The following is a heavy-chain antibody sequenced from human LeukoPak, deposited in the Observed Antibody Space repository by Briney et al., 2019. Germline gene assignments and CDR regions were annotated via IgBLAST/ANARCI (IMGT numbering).Heavy chain of an antibody. CDR1: GFTFSSYA. Sequence: GGSLRLSCAASGFTFSSYAMSWVRQAPGKGLEWVSVSGSGGSTYYADSVKGRFTISRDNSKNTLYLQMNSLRAEDTAVYYCAKDGRIAVAGTLGGDWFDPWGQGTLVTVSS. CDR2: SGSGGST. CDR3: AKDGRIAVAGTLGGDWFDP. V-gene: IGHV3-23*01. J-gene: IGHJ5*02. D-gene: IGHD6-19*01.